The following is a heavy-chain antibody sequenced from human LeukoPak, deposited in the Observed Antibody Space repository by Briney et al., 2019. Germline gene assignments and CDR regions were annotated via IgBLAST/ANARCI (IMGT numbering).Heavy chain of an antibody. CDR3: GRSPSPYRRGWYFDY. D-gene: IGHD6-19*01. Sequence: SQTLSLPCALSGDSLSINSAAWHWIRQSPSRGLEWLERTYQRSKLYNDYAVSVKSRITINPGISKNQFSLQWNSVTPENAAVYYCGRSPSPYRRGWYFDYWGQGTLVTVSS. CDR1: GDSLSINSAA. V-gene: IGHV6-1*01. CDR2: TYQRSKLYN. J-gene: IGHJ4*02.